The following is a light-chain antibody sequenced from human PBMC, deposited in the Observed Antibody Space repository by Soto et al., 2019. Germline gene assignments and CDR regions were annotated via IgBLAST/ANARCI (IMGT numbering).Light chain of an antibody. CDR3: CLYIGATTYV. CDR2: EGH. Sequence: QSVLAQPASVSGSPGQSITISCPGTSGFVGSVILVSLYQQHPGKAPKGMISEGHRRPSGVPDRFSGSTSVNSASLTISGLQADDEADYYCCLYIGATTYVFGTGTKVTVL. V-gene: IGLV2-23*01. CDR1: SGFVGSVIL. J-gene: IGLJ1*01.